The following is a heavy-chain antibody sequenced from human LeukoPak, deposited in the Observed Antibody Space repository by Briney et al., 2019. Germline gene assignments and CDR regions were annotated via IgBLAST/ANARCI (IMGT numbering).Heavy chain of an antibody. CDR1: GYTFTGYY. D-gene: IGHD5-12*01. J-gene: IGHJ5*02. CDR2: INPNSGGT. CDR3: ARNSGYEADVPGTPTWFDP. V-gene: IGHV1-2*02. Sequence: ASVKVSCKASGYTFTGYYMHWVRQAPGQGLEWMGWINPNSGGTNYAQKFQGRVTMTRDTSISTAYMELSRLRSDDTAVYYCARNSGYEADVPGTPTWFDPWGQGTPVTVSS.